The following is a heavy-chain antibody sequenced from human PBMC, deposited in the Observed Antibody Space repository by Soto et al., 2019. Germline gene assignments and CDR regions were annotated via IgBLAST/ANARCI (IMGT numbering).Heavy chain of an antibody. D-gene: IGHD5-18*01. CDR3: ATDLGYYAFDI. J-gene: IGHJ3*02. CDR2: FDPDDGET. V-gene: IGHV1-24*01. Sequence: ASVKVSCKASGYTFTSYYMHWVRQAPGQGLEWMGVFDPDDGETIYAQKFQGRVTMTEDTSTDTAYMELSSLRSEDTAVYYCATDLGYYAFDIWGQGTMVTVS. CDR1: GYTFTSYY.